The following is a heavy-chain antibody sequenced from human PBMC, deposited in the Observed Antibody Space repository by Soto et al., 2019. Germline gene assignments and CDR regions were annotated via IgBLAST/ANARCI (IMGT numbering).Heavy chain of an antibody. V-gene: IGHV3-49*03. J-gene: IGHJ4*02. CDR3: TRGCSGGSCYASQYYFDY. Sequence: GGSLRLSCTASGFTFGDYAMSWFRQAPGKGLEWVGFIRSKAYGGTTEYAASVKGRFTISRDDSKSIAYLQMNSLKTEDTAVYYCTRGCSGGSCYASQYYFDYWGQGTLVTVSS. D-gene: IGHD2-15*01. CDR2: IRSKAYGGTT. CDR1: GFTFGDYA.